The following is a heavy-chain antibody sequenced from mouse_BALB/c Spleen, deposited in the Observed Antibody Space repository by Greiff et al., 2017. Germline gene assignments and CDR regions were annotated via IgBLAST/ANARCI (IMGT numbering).Heavy chain of an antibody. V-gene: IGHV7-3*02. J-gene: IGHJ2*01. CDR2: IRNKANGYTS. CDR1: GFTFTDYY. Sequence: EVQLVESGGGLVQPGGSLRLSCAASGFTFTDYYMSWVRQPPGKALEWLGCIRNKANGYTSAYSASVKGQFTISRDNSQSILYLQMNTLRAEDSATYSSARDTGDFDYWGQGTTLTVSS. CDR3: ARDTGDFDY.